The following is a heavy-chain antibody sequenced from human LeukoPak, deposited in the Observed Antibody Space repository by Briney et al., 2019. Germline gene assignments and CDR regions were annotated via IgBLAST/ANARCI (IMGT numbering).Heavy chain of an antibody. J-gene: IGHJ6*02. Sequence: GGSLRLSCAASGFTFSSYAMHWVRQAPGKGLDWVAVISYDGSNKYYADSVKGRFTISRDNSKNTLYLQMNSLRAEDTAVYYCATEPPWDVWGQGTTVTVSS. CDR1: GFTFSSYA. V-gene: IGHV3-30-3*01. CDR3: ATEPPWDV. CDR2: ISYDGSNK.